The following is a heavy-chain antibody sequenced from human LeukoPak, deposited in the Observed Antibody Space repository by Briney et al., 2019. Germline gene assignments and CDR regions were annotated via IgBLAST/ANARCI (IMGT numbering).Heavy chain of an antibody. CDR3: ARTAGTTGDFDY. CDR2: IYYSGSP. V-gene: IGHV4-39*01. J-gene: IGHJ4*02. D-gene: IGHD1-7*01. CDR1: GGSISSSSYY. Sequence: SETLSLTCTVSGGSISSSSYYWGWIRQPPGKGLEWIGSIYYSGSPYYNPSLKSRVTISVDTSKNQFSLKLSSVTAADTAVYYCARTAGTTGDFDYWGQGTLVTVSS.